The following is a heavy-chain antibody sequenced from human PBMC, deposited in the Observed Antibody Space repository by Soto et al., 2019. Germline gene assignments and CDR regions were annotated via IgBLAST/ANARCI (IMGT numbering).Heavy chain of an antibody. Sequence: QVQLVQSGAEVKKPGASVKVSCKASGYTFTSYGISWVRQAPGQGLEWMGWISAYNGNTNYAQKLQGRVTMTTDTPTSTAYMELSSLRSDDTAVYYCERALPHPTPGSSWIYYYCFMDVWGKGTTVTVSS. CDR2: ISAYNGNT. V-gene: IGHV1-18*01. J-gene: IGHJ6*03. D-gene: IGHD6-13*01. CDR3: ERALPHPTPGSSWIYYYCFMDV. CDR1: GYTFTSYG.